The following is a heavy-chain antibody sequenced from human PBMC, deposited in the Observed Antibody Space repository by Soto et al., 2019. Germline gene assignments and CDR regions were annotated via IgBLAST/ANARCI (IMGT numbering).Heavy chain of an antibody. D-gene: IGHD3-3*01. CDR3: AFFADPGNYYYYILF. CDR1: GFTFSSYW. CDR2: INSDGSST. J-gene: IGHJ6*03. Sequence: GGSLRLSCAASGFTFSSYWMHWVRQAPGKGLVWVSRINSDGSSTSYADSVKGRFTISRDNAKNTLYLQMNSLRAEDTAVYYCAFFADPGNYYYYILFWGKGTTVTVS. V-gene: IGHV3-74*01.